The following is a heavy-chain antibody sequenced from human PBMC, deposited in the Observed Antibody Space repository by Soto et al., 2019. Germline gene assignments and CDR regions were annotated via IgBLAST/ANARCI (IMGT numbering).Heavy chain of an antibody. Sequence: SETLSLTCTVSGASISSGDYFWSWIRQSPGKGLQLIGYIYDSESSYYNPSLKSRVTMSVDTSKNQFSLKLSSVTAADTAVYYCAREKGYISGPKNFDYWGQGTLVTVSS. CDR2: IYDSESS. J-gene: IGHJ4*02. D-gene: IGHD5-12*01. CDR3: AREKGYISGPKNFDY. V-gene: IGHV4-30-4*01. CDR1: GASISSGDYF.